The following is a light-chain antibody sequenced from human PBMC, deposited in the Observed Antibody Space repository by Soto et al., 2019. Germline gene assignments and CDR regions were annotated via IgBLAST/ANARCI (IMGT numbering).Light chain of an antibody. CDR2: DVT. V-gene: IGLV2-11*01. CDR3: CSYAGSYILI. CDR1: SSDVGGYNY. J-gene: IGLJ2*01. Sequence: ALTQPRSVSGSPGQSVTISCTGTSSDVGGYNYVSWYQQHPGKVPKLMIFDVTKRPSGVPDRFSGSKSGNTASLTISGLQAEDEADYHCCSYAGSYILIFGGGTKLTVL.